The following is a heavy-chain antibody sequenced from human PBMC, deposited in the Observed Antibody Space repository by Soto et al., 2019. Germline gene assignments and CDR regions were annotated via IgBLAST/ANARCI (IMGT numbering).Heavy chain of an antibody. D-gene: IGHD6-19*01. CDR3: ARDRGVAPPVAGNTHYYYYMDV. V-gene: IGHV1-18*01. J-gene: IGHJ6*03. CDR2: ISAYNGNT. CDR1: GYSFTNYG. Sequence: QVQLVQSGVEVKKPGASVKVSCKASGYSFTNYGITWVRQAPGQGFEWMGWISAYNGNTNYAQKFQGRVTMTTDASTSTAYLELRSLRSDDTAVYYCARDRGVAPPVAGNTHYYYYMDVWGKGTTVTVS.